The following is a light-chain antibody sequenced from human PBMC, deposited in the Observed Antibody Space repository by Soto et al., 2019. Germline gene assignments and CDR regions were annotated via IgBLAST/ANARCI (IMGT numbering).Light chain of an antibody. V-gene: IGKV1-5*01. CDR2: DAS. CDR1: QSIIGY. J-gene: IGKJ1*01. Sequence: DIQITQSPSTLSASVGDRVSITCRRSQSIIGYLAWYQQKPGKAPKLLIYDASNLESGVPSRFSGSGSGTEFTLNISSLHPDDFATYYCQQYDTYWTVGQGTKVDIK. CDR3: QQYDTYWT.